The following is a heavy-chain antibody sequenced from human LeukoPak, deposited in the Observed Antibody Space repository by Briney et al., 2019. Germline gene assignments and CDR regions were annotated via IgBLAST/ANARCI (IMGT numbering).Heavy chain of an antibody. CDR1: GDSVSSDSAG. J-gene: IGHJ6*02. D-gene: IGHD2-21*01. CDR3: AREIDGMDV. CDR2: TYYVSKWYN. Sequence: SQTLSLTCAISGDSVSSDSAGWNWFRQSPSIGLEWLGRTYYVSKWYNDYAPPVKGRITISPDTFKNQFSLQLNFVTPEDTAVYYCAREIDGMDVWGQGTTVTVSS. V-gene: IGHV6-1*01.